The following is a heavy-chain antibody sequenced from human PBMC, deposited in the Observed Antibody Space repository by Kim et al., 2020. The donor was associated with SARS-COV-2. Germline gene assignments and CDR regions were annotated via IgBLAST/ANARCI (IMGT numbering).Heavy chain of an antibody. V-gene: IGHV1-2*05. J-gene: IGHJ4*02. CDR2: INPDSGVT. CDR1: AYTFTTRY. CDR3: ARGNTETIDY. Sequence: ASVKVSCKTSAYTFTTRYLHWVRQAPGHGLEWMGRINPDSGVTDYAQRFQGRVTMTRDKSISTVYMELSSLRSDDTVVYYCARGNTETIDYWGQGTLVTVSS.